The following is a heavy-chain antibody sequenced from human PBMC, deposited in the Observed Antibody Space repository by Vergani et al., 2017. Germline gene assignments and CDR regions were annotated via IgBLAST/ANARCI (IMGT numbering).Heavy chain of an antibody. CDR1: GYSISSGYY. CDR3: ARPLITFGVVIGPIDY. CDR2: IYHSGST. Sequence: QVQLQESGPGLVKPSETLSLTCAVSGYSISSGYYWGWIWQPPGKGLEWIGSIYHSGSTYYNPSLKSRVTISVDTSKNQFSLKLSSVTAADTAVYYCARPLITFGVVIGPIDYWSQGALVTVSS. V-gene: IGHV4-38-2*01. J-gene: IGHJ4*02. D-gene: IGHD3-16*02.